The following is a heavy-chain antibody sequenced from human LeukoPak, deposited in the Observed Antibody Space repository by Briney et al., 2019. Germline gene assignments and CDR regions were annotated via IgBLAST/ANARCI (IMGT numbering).Heavy chain of an antibody. CDR2: ISAYNGNT. Sequence: ASVKVSCKASGYTFTSYGISWVRQAPGQGLEWMGWISAYNGNTNYAQKLQGRVTMTTDTSTSTAYMELRSLRSDDTAVYYCARGGARVLWFGESDYWGQGTLVTVSS. CDR3: ARGGARVLWFGESDY. CDR1: GYTFTSYG. J-gene: IGHJ4*02. V-gene: IGHV1-18*01. D-gene: IGHD3-10*01.